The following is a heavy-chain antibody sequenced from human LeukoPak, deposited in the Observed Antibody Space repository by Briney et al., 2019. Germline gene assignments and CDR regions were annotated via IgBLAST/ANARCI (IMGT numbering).Heavy chain of an antibody. J-gene: IGHJ6*03. CDR1: GFTFSDYY. D-gene: IGHD3-22*01. V-gene: IGHV3-11*04. CDR3: AKAHDDSSGYYYGYYYYYMDV. CDR2: ISSSGTTI. Sequence: GGSLRLSCAASGFTFSDYYMSWIRQAPGKGLEWVSYISSSGTTIYYADSVKGRLTISRDNTKNSLYLQMNSLRAEDTAVYYCAKAHDDSSGYYYGYYYYYMDVWGKGTTVTASS.